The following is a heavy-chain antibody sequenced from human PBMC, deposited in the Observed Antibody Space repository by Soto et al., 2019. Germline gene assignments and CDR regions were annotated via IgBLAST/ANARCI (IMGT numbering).Heavy chain of an antibody. CDR3: AKNKDDSGVDY. J-gene: IGHJ4*02. CDR1: GFTFSTYA. V-gene: IGHV3-23*01. CDR2: VTGNGGRT. D-gene: IGHD3-10*01. Sequence: PGGSLRLSCAASGFTFSTYAMTWVRQAPGKGLEWVSSVTGNGGRTYDADSVKGRFTVSRDNSKNTLYLQMNSLRAEDTALYYCAKNKDDSGVDYWGQGALVTSPQ.